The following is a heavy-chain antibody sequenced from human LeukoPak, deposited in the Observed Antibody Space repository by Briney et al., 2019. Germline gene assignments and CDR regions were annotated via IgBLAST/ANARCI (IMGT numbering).Heavy chain of an antibody. D-gene: IGHD2-2*01. CDR3: TRVVPAAAVDY. CDR2: IYYSGST. V-gene: IGHV4-31*03. Sequence: SETLSLTCTVSVGSLCRGGYYWSWIRQHPGRGLERIGYIYYSGSTYYNPSLKSRVTISVDTSKKQLSLKLSAVTAADTAVYYCTRVVPAAAVDYWGKVTLVTASS. J-gene: IGHJ4*02. CDR1: VGSLCRGGYY.